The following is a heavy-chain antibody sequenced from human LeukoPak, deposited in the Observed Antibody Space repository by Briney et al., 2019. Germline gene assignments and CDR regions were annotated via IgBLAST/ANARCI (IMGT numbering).Heavy chain of an antibody. V-gene: IGHV3-74*01. CDR3: ARSAYYDRSGYYHDY. D-gene: IGHD3-22*01. CDR2: INTDGSST. CDR1: GFTFSRYW. Sequence: GGSLRLSCAASGFTFSRYWIHWVRQAPGKWLVWVSRINTDGSSTTYADSVKGRFTISRDNAKNTLYLQMNSLRAEDTAVYYCARSAYYDRSGYYHDYWGQGTLVTVSS. J-gene: IGHJ4*01.